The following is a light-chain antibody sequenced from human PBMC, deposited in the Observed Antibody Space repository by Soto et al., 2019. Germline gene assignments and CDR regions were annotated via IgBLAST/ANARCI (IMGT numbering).Light chain of an antibody. CDR2: GAS. V-gene: IGKV3-20*01. CDR1: HSVDSN. CDR3: QQYGSSPAT. Sequence: EVVMTESPGALSRSTVEGYTLSCRASHSVDSNLAWYQQKPGQAPRLLIYGASSRATGIPDRFSGSGSGTDFTLTISSLQPEDFAVYYCQQYGSSPATFGQGTQVDIK. J-gene: IGKJ1*01.